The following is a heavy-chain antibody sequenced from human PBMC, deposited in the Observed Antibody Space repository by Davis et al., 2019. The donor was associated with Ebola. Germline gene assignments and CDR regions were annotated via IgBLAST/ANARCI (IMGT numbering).Heavy chain of an antibody. J-gene: IGHJ4*02. CDR1: GFTFSSYA. CDR3: AKDRITMIVVLGGAEN. CDR2: ISGSGGST. Sequence: GESLKISCAASGFTFSSYAMSWVRQAPGKGLEWVSAISGSGGSTYYADSVKGRFTISRDNSKNTLYLQMNSLRAEDTAVYYRAKDRITMIVVLGGAENWGQGTLVTVSS. V-gene: IGHV3-23*01. D-gene: IGHD3-22*01.